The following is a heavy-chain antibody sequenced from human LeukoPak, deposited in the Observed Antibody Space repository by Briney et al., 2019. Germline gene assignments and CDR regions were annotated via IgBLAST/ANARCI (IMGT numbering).Heavy chain of an antibody. CDR2: ISGSGGST. CDR1: GFTFSSYA. Sequence: GGSLRLSCAASGFTFSSYAMSWVRQAPGKGLQWVSGISGSGGSTFYADSLKGRVTLSRDNSKNTLYLQMNSLTAEDTAVYYCEKDSSSGSRCYYMDVWGKGTTVTVPS. J-gene: IGHJ6*03. V-gene: IGHV3-23*01. D-gene: IGHD3-22*01. CDR3: EKDSSSGSRCYYMDV.